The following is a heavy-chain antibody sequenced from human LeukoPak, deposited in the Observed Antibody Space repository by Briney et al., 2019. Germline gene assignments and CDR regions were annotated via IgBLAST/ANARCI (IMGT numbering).Heavy chain of an antibody. CDR3: ARTHCSSTSCYLWHQYFQH. CDR1: GGSISSYY. J-gene: IGHJ1*01. Sequence: WETLSLPCSVSGGSISSYYWLWIGQPPGRTLEGLGYIYHSGSTNYNPSLKSRVTISVDTSKNQFSLRLRSVTAADTAVYYCARTHCSSTSCYLWHQYFQHWGQGTLVTVSS. CDR2: IYHSGST. V-gene: IGHV4-59*01. D-gene: IGHD2-2*01.